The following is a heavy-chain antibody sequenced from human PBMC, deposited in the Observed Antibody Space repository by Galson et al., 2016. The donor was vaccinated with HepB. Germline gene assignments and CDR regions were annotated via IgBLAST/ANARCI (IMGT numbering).Heavy chain of an antibody. J-gene: IGHJ4*02. V-gene: IGHV3-9*01. CDR3: AKAGYLGIHFFDS. CDR2: VTWNSPYI. CDR1: GFSINDYA. Sequence: SLRLSCAASGFSINDYAMHWVRQAPGKGLEWVSGVTWNSPYIDYADSAKGRFTISRDIAKNSLHLQMNSLRVEDTALYFCAKAGYLGIHFFDSWGQGTLVSVSS. D-gene: IGHD7-27*01.